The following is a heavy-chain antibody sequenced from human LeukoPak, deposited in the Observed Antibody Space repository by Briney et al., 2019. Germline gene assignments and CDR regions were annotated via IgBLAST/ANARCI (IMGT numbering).Heavy chain of an antibody. Sequence: PGGSLRLSCAASGFTFSSYSMNCVRQAPGKGLEWVSHISISSSTIYYADSVKGRFTISRDNSKNTLYLQMNSPRAEDTAVYYCARVAVVFTMLRGPFDYWGQGTLVTDPS. CDR2: ISISSSTI. D-gene: IGHD3-10*01. V-gene: IGHV3-48*01. J-gene: IGHJ4*02. CDR1: GFTFSSYS. CDR3: ARVAVVFTMLRGPFDY.